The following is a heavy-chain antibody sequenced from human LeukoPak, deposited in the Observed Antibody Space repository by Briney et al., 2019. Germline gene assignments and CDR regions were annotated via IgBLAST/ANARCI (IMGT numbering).Heavy chain of an antibody. D-gene: IGHD4-23*01. CDR3: ARALTTVAEGDY. CDR1: GFTYSSYS. V-gene: IGHV3-21*01. CDR2: ISSSSSYI. J-gene: IGHJ4*02. Sequence: GGSLRLSCAASGFTYSSYSMNWVRHAPGKGLELVSSISSSSSYIYYADSVKGRFTISRDNAKSSLYLQMNSLRAEDTAVYYCARALTTVAEGDYWGQGTLVTVSS.